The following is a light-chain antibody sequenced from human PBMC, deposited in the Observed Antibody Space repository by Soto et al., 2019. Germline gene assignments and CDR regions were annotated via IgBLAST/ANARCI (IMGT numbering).Light chain of an antibody. CDR1: QSISSN. V-gene: IGKV3-15*01. Sequence: ERVMTQSPGTLSVSPGERATLSCRASQSISSNLAWLQQKPGQAPRLLIYGASTRATGIPARFSGSGSGTEFTLTISSLQSEDFAVYYCQQYDNWPFTFGPGTKVDIK. CDR2: GAS. J-gene: IGKJ3*01. CDR3: QQYDNWPFT.